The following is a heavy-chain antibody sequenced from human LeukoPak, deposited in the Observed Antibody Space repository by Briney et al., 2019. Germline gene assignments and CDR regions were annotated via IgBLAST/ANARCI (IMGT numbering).Heavy chain of an antibody. V-gene: IGHV3-48*03. CDR2: ITISGHTK. CDR1: GFDLSTYE. CDR3: ARGDPHADL. Sequence: GRSLRLSCAASGFDLSTYEMNCVRQAPGKGLEWIADITISGHTKNYADSVKGRFTISRDNARTSLYLQMNSLRVEDTGVYYCARGDPHADLWGQGTLVTVSS. J-gene: IGHJ5*02.